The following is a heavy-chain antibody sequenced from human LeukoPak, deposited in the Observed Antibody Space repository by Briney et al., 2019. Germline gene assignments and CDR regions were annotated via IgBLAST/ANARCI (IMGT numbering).Heavy chain of an antibody. J-gene: IGHJ4*02. CDR1: GFTFSSYA. V-gene: IGHV3-23*01. CDR2: ISGSGGST. D-gene: IGHD2-2*02. Sequence: GGSLRLSCAASGFTFSSYAMSWVRQAPGKGLEWVSAISGSGGSTYYADSVKGRFTISRDNSKNTLYLQMNSLRAEDTAVYYCARPNVVVPAAIPSPFDYWGQGTLVTVSS. CDR3: ARPNVVVPAAIPSPFDY.